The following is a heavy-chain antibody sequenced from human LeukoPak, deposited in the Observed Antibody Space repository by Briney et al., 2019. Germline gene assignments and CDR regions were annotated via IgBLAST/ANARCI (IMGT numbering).Heavy chain of an antibody. V-gene: IGHV4-59*01. CDR2: IYYSGST. J-gene: IGHJ4*02. D-gene: IGHD3-10*01. CDR1: GGSISSYY. Sequence: KPSETLSLTCTVSGGSISSYYWSWIRQPPGKGLEWIGYIYYSGSTNYNPSLKSRVTISVDTSKNQFSLKLSSVTAADTAVYYCARTYYYGSGTRGWGKKYYFDYWGQGALVTVSS. CDR3: ARTYYYGSGTRGWGKKYYFDY.